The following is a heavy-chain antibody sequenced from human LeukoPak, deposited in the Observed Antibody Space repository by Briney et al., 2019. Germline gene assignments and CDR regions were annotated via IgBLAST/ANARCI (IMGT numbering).Heavy chain of an antibody. CDR3: ARFGAQGAFDI. Sequence: EPGGSLRLSCAASGFTFSDYYMSWIRQAPGQGLEWVSFISRSSTYIVYADSVKGRFTISRDDANNSLYLQLNSLRAQDTAVYYYARFGAQGAFDIWGQGTMVTVSS. CDR1: GFTFSDYY. J-gene: IGHJ3*02. CDR2: ISRSSTYI. D-gene: IGHD3-10*01. V-gene: IGHV3-11*03.